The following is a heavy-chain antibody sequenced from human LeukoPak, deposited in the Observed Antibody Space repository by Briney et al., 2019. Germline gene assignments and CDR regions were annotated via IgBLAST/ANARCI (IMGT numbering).Heavy chain of an antibody. CDR1: GGSISSGGYY. V-gene: IGHV4-61*08. D-gene: IGHD3-16*01. Sequence: PSQTLSLTCTVSGGSISSGGYYWSWIRQPPGKGLEWIGYIYYSGSTNYNPSLKSRVTISVDTSKNQFSLKLSSVTAADTAVYYCARDSLSAFDYWGQGTLVTVSS. CDR2: IYYSGST. CDR3: ARDSLSAFDY. J-gene: IGHJ4*02.